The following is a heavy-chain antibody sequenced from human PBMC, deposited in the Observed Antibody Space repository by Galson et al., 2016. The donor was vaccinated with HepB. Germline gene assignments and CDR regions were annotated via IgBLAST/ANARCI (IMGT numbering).Heavy chain of an antibody. CDR1: GFTFSDYW. CDR3: SSAAYHYGSNGYDIAY. Sequence: SLRLSCAASGFTFSDYWVAWVRQTPGEGLEWLANIKQDGSETYYVDPVKGRFTISRDNAKNSLYLQMNSRRPEDTAMYYCSSAAYHYGSNGYDIAYWGQGTLVTVSS. CDR2: IKQDGSET. J-gene: IGHJ4*02. V-gene: IGHV3-7*05. D-gene: IGHD3-22*01.